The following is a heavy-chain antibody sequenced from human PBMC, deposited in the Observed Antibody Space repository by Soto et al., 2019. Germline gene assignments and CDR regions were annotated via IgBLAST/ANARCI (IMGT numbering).Heavy chain of an antibody. CDR2: IYGNDDQ. CDR1: GFSLNTSGVG. V-gene: IGHV2-5*01. J-gene: IGHJ4*02. CDR3: AHANNWDYRPPYYVDY. D-gene: IGHD1-7*01. Sequence: QITLKESGPTLVKPTQTLTLTCTFSGFSLNTSGVGVGWVRQPPGKALEWLALIYGNDDQRYNLFLKNSLTITKDTSRDQVVLTMTHMDPVDTATYYCAHANNWDYRPPYYVDYWGQGTLVTVS.